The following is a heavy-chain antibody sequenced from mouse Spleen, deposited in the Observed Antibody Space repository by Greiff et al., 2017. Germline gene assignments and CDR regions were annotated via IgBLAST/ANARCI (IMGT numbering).Heavy chain of an antibody. Sequence: EVQGVESGGGLVKPGGSLKLSCAASGFTFSSYAMSWVRQTPEKRLEWVATISSGGSYTYYPDSVKGRFTISRDNAKNTLYLQMSSLRSEDTAMYYCARQRGYDSAWFAYWGQGTLVTVSA. D-gene: IGHD2-2*01. J-gene: IGHJ3*01. V-gene: IGHV5-9-3*01. CDR3: ARQRGYDSAWFAY. CDR1: GFTFSSYA. CDR2: ISSGGSYT.